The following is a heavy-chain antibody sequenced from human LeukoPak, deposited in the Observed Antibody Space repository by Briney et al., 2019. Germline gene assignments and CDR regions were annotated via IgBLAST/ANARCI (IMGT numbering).Heavy chain of an antibody. D-gene: IGHD4-17*01. V-gene: IGHV3-74*01. CDR1: GFTFSNYW. Sequence: GGSLRLSCAASGFTFSNYWMHWVRQAPGKGLVWVSRINSDGRSTNSADSAKGRFTISRDNAMNTLYLQMNSLRAEDTAVYYCARLESSSAYGPYFDYWGQGILVTVSS. CDR2: INSDGRST. J-gene: IGHJ4*02. CDR3: ARLESSSAYGPYFDY.